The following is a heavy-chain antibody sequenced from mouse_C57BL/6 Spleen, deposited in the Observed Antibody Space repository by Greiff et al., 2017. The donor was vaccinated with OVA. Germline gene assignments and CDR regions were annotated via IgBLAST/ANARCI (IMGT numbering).Heavy chain of an antibody. V-gene: IGHV1-50*01. CDR2: IDPSDSST. Sequence: QVQLQQPGAELVKPGASVKLSCKASGYTFTSYWMQWVKQRPGQGLEWIGEIDPSDSSTNYNQKFKGKATLTVDPSSSTAYMQLSSLTSEDSAVYYCARTPTVVASCDYWGQGTTLTVSS. CDR1: GYTFTSYW. J-gene: IGHJ2*01. D-gene: IGHD1-1*01. CDR3: ARTPTVVASCDY.